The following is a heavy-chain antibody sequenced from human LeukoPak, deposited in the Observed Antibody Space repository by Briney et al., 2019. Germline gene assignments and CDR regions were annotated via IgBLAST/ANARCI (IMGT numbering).Heavy chain of an antibody. V-gene: IGHV3-30*18. Sequence: PGGSLRLSCAASGFTFSSYGMHWVRQAPGKGLEWVAVISYDGSNKYYADSVKGRFTISRDNSKNTLYLQMNSLRAEDTAVYYCAKGAGGAAAVILSYYYDSSERSGHDYWGQGTLVTVSS. D-gene: IGHD3-22*01. CDR3: AKGAGGAAAVILSYYYDSSERSGHDY. CDR2: ISYDGSNK. CDR1: GFTFSSYG. J-gene: IGHJ4*02.